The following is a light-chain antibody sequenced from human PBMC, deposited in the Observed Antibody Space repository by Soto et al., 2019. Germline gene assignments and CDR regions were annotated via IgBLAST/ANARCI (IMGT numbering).Light chain of an antibody. V-gene: IGKV1-39*01. CDR3: QQSYSTPIS. Sequence: IRMAQAPSSLSASVGDTVTITFRASQSISSHLNWYQQKPGKAPNLLMYTASNLQSGVPSRFSGSGSGTDFTLTISSLQPEDFATYYCQQSYSTPISFGQGTRLEI. J-gene: IGKJ5*01. CDR1: QSISSH. CDR2: TAS.